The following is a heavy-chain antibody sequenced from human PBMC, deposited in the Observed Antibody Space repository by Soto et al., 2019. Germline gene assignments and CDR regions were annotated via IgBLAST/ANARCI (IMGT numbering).Heavy chain of an antibody. CDR2: IRSKAYGGTT. J-gene: IGHJ6*02. CDR1: GFTFGDYA. V-gene: IGHV3-49*03. CDR3: TSSYPLTIFGPMDV. D-gene: IGHD3-3*01. Sequence: SLRLSCTASGFTFGDYAMSWFRQAPGKGLEWVGLIRSKAYGGTTEYAASVKGRFTISRDDSKSIAYLQMNSLKTEDTAVYYCTSSYPLTIFGPMDVWGQGTTVTVSS.